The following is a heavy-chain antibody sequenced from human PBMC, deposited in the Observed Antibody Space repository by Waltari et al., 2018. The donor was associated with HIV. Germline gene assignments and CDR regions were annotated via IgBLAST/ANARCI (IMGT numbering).Heavy chain of an antibody. CDR3: AKELRSGYSYYYYGMDV. CDR2: IRYDGNTK. CDR1: GFRFSISA. V-gene: IGHV3-30*02. D-gene: IGHD2-15*01. J-gene: IGHJ6*02. Sequence: QGQLVESGGGVVKPAGSLRLSCAASGFRFSISALPWVRQAPGKGLEWVTFIRYDGNTKYYADSWKGRFTISRDNSKNTLYLQMSSLRAEDTAVYYCAKELRSGYSYYYYGMDVWGQGTTVTVSS.